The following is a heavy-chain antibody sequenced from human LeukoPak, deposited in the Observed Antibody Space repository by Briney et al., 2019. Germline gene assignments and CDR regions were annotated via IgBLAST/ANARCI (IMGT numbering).Heavy chain of an antibody. CDR2: ISSSSRTI. CDR3: ARDRGVGTPDY. J-gene: IGHJ4*02. D-gene: IGHD1-26*01. CDR1: GFTFSSYS. V-gene: IGHV3-48*02. Sequence: GGSLRLSCAASGFTFSSYSMNWVRQAPGKGLEWVSYISSSSRTIYYADSVKGRLTISRDNAKNSLYLQMNCLRDEDTAVYYCARDRGVGTPDYWGQGTLVTVSS.